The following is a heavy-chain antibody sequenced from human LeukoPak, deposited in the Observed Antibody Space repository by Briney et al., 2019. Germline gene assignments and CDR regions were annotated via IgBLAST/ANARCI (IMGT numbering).Heavy chain of an antibody. CDR3: ARDDGNYYDSSGFDY. CDR2: IYHSGST. V-gene: IGHV4-38-2*02. CDR1: GYSISSGYY. D-gene: IGHD3-22*01. Sequence: SETLSLTCTVSGYSISSGYYWGWIRQPPGKGLEWIGSIYHSGSTYYNPSLKSRVTISVDTSKNQFSLKLSSVTAADTAVYYCARDDGNYYDSSGFDYWGQGTLVTVSS. J-gene: IGHJ4*02.